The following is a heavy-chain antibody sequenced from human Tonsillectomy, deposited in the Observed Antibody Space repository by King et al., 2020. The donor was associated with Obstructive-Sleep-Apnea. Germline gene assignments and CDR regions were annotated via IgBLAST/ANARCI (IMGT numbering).Heavy chain of an antibody. J-gene: IGHJ4*02. CDR2: IRYDGNVK. V-gene: IGHV3-30*02. CDR1: GFSFSTYG. D-gene: IGHD3-22*01. CDR3: AKGAMIVVVMEYFDY. Sequence: VQLVESGGGVVQPERSLRLSCAASGFSFSTYGMHWVRQAPGKGLEWVAVIRYDGNVKYYADSGKGRFTISRDDSKNTLYLQMNSLRAEDTAVYYCAKGAMIVVVMEYFDYWGQGTLVTVSS.